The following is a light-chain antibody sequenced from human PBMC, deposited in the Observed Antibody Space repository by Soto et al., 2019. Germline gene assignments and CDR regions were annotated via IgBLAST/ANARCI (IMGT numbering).Light chain of an antibody. J-gene: IGLJ1*01. Sequence: QSVLTQPASVSGSPGQSLTISCTGTSSDVGGYNYVSWYQQHPGKAPKLMIYDVGNRPSGVSNRFSGSKSGNTASLTISGLQAEDEADYYCSSYTSSSTRVFGTGTKVTVL. CDR1: SSDVGGYNY. CDR3: SSYTSSSTRV. V-gene: IGLV2-14*01. CDR2: DVG.